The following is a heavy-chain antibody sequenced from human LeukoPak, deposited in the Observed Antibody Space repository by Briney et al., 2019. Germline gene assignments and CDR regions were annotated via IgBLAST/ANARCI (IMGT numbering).Heavy chain of an antibody. CDR1: GFTFSDYY. CDR2: ISTSGSTI. J-gene: IGHJ6*03. D-gene: IGHD6-13*01. V-gene: IGHV3-11*01. Sequence: PGGSLRLSCATSGFTFSDYYMSWTRQAPGKGLEWISYISTSGSTIYYADSVKGRFTISRDNAKNSLYLQMNSLRAEDTAVYYCARIDSAAAGSVYIVSYYYYYYMDVWGKGTTVTVSS. CDR3: ARIDSAAAGSVYIVSYYYYYYMDV.